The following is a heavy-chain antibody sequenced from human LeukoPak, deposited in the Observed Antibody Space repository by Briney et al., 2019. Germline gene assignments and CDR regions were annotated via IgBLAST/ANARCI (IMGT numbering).Heavy chain of an antibody. V-gene: IGHV3-9*01. Sequence: PGGSLRLSCAASGFTFYDYAMHWVRQAPGKGLEWVSGISWNSGSIGYADSVKGRFTISRDNAKNSLYLQMNSLRAEDTALYYCAKGTSYGGSYSTFDYWGQGTRVTVSS. CDR3: AKGTSYGGSYSTFDY. J-gene: IGHJ4*02. D-gene: IGHD1-26*01. CDR2: ISWNSGSI. CDR1: GFTFYDYA.